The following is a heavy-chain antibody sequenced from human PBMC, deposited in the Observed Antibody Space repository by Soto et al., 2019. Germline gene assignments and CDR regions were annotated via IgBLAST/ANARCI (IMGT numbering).Heavy chain of an antibody. D-gene: IGHD5-12*01. Sequence: ASVKVSCKASGYTFTSYDINWVRQATGQGLEWMGWMNPNSGNTGYAQKFQGRVTMTRNTSISTAYMELSSLRSEDTAVYYCASGVYCGYDFWVLFDSWAQGSLVTVSS. V-gene: IGHV1-8*01. CDR2: MNPNSGNT. J-gene: IGHJ5*01. CDR1: GYTFTSYD. CDR3: ASGVYCGYDFWVLFDS.